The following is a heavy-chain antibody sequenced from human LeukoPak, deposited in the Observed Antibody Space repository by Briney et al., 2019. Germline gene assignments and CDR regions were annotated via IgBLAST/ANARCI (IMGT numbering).Heavy chain of an antibody. J-gene: IGHJ4*02. D-gene: IGHD6-13*01. CDR1: GFTFSSYG. V-gene: IGHV3-33*01. CDR2: IWYDGSNK. Sequence: GGSLRLSCAASGFTFSSYGMHWVRQAPGKGLEWVAVIWYDGSNKYYADSVKSRFTISRDNSKNTLYLQMNSLRAEDTAVYYCARGYSSSWYYFDYWGQGTLVTVSS. CDR3: ARGYSSSWYYFDY.